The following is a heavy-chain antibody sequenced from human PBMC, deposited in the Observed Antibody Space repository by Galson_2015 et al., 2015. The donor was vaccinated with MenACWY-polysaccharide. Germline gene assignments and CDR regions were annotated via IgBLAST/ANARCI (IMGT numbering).Heavy chain of an antibody. CDR3: ARGGPPPRNCRGDECYGPFDY. CDR2: ITNDGKIT. J-gene: IGHJ4*02. CDR1: GLSFSNYW. D-gene: IGHD2-21*01. V-gene: IGHV3-74*01. Sequence: SLRLSCAVSGLSFSNYWMHWVRHAPGKGLEWVSRITNDGKITYYGDSVKGRFTISRDNAKNTLYLQMNSLRAEDTAVYYCARGGPPPRNCRGDECYGPFDYWGQGTLVTVSS.